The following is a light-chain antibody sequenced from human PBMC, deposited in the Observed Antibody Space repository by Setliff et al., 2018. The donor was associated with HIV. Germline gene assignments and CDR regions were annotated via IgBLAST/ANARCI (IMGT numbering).Light chain of an antibody. J-gene: IGLJ1*01. CDR3: CSYSRGSTYV. V-gene: IGLV2-14*03. CDR2: DVN. CDR1: SNDIGRFNY. Sequence: QSVLTQPASVTGAPGQSTTISCTGTSNDIGRFNYVSWYKQFPGKGPTLVIFDVNQRPSGVSNRFSGSKSGNIASLIISGLQAEDEADYFCCSYSRGSTYVFGTGTKVTVL.